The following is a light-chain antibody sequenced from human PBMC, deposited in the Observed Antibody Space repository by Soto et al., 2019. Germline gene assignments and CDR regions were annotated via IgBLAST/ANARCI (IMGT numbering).Light chain of an antibody. V-gene: IGLV1-40*01. CDR2: ENN. Sequence: QSVLTQPPSVSEAPGQRVTISCTGSSSNIGAGYEAHWYQQVPGTAPKLFIYENNNRPSGVPDRFSGSESGTSASLAITGLQAEDEAEYYCQSYDSSLSGYVFGTGTKLTVL. CDR1: SSNIGAGYE. J-gene: IGLJ1*01. CDR3: QSYDSSLSGYV.